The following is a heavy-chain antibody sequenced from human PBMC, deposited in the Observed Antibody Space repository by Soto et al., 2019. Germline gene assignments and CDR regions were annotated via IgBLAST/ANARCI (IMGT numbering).Heavy chain of an antibody. Sequence: SETPYLTCTVSGASITSYSCSWILQPPGRGLEWIGYISYSGSTDYNPSLKSRVTISFDASKNQISLQVRSATAADAAVYYCARDLKEYCSDGKCNWFDPWGQGTLVTVS. CDR3: ARDLKEYCSDGKCNWFDP. CDR2: ISYSGST. D-gene: IGHD2-15*01. V-gene: IGHV4-59*01. J-gene: IGHJ5*02. CDR1: GASITSYS.